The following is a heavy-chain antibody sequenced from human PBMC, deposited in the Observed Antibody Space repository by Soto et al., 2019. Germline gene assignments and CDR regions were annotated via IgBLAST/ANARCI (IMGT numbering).Heavy chain of an antibody. CDR1: GGSISSYG. J-gene: IGHJ6*02. V-gene: IGHV4-59*01. D-gene: IGHD3-10*01. CDR3: ARANYYGSGSYFSYYYYGMDV. Sequence: PSETLSLTWTVYGGSISSYGWSWIRQPPGKGLEWIGYIYYSGSTNYNPSLKSRVTISVDTSKNQFSLKLSSVTAADTAVYDCARANYYGSGSYFSYYYYGMDVWGQGTTVTVSS. CDR2: IYYSGST.